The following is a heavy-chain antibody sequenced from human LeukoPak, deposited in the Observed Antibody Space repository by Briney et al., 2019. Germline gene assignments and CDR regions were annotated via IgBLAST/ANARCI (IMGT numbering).Heavy chain of an antibody. CDR1: GYSISSGYY. V-gene: IGHV4-38-2*02. Sequence: TSETLSLTCTVSGYSISSGYYWGWIRQPPGKGLEWIGSIYHSGSTYYNPSLKSRVTISVDTSKNQFSLKLSSVTAADTAVYYCARDGLDHDILTGYYRPFDPWGQGTLVTVSS. J-gene: IGHJ5*02. CDR2: IYHSGST. D-gene: IGHD3-9*01. CDR3: ARDGLDHDILTGYYRPFDP.